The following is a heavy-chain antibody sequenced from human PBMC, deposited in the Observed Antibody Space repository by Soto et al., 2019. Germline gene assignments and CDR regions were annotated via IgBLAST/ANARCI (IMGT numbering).Heavy chain of an antibody. V-gene: IGHV1-69*13. Sequence: GASVKVSCKASGGTFSSYAISWVRQAPGQGLEWMGGIIPIFGTANYAQKFQGRVTITADESTSTAYMELSSLRSEDTAVYYCARGPGYYYDSSGYREQAYWGQGTLVTVS. CDR3: ARGPGYYYDSSGYREQAY. CDR1: GGTFSSYA. J-gene: IGHJ4*02. CDR2: IIPIFGTA. D-gene: IGHD3-22*01.